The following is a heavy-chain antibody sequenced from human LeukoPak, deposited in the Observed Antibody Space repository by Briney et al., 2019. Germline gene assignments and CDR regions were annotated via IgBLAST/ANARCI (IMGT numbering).Heavy chain of an antibody. V-gene: IGHV4-59*01. J-gene: IGHJ3*02. CDR1: GGSISSYY. D-gene: IGHD3-9*01. CDR2: LSKSGNT. Sequence: SQTLPLTCTVSGGSISSYYWSWIRLPPGNGLEWIGYLSKSGNTNYSPSLKSRVTIFGDTSKNQFFLKLSSVTAADTAVYYCARARYVNSFYAFDIWGQGRLVTVSS. CDR3: ARARYVNSFYAFDI.